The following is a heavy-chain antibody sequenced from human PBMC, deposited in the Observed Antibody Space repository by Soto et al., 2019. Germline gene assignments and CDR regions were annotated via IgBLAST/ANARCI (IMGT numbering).Heavy chain of an antibody. V-gene: IGHV4-31*03. J-gene: IGHJ6*02. Sequence: QVQLQESGPGLVKPSQTLSLTCTVSGGSISSGGYYWSWIRQHPGKGLEWIGYIYYSGSTYYNPSLKSRVTISVDTSKNQFSLKLSSVTAADTAVYYCAREGYYDSSGHPPLYYYYGMDVWGQGTTVTVSS. CDR2: IYYSGST. CDR3: AREGYYDSSGHPPLYYYYGMDV. D-gene: IGHD3-22*01. CDR1: GGSISSGGYY.